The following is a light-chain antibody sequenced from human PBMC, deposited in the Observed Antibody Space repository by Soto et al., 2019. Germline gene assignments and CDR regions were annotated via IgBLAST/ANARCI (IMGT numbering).Light chain of an antibody. Sequence: DIQMTQSPSTLSASVGDRVTITCRASHSISNWLAWYQQKPGKAPKLLIFKASTLESGVPSRFSGSGSGTDFTLNISSLQPDDFATYHCQQYDTYPRTFGQGTKVDIK. V-gene: IGKV1-5*03. CDR3: QQYDTYPRT. J-gene: IGKJ1*01. CDR1: HSISNW. CDR2: KAS.